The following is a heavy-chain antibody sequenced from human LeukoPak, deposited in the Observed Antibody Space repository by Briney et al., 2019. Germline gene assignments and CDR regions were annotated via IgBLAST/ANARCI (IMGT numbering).Heavy chain of an antibody. V-gene: IGHV1-18*01. J-gene: IGHJ4*02. CDR2: ISAYNGNT. D-gene: IGHD6-13*01. CDR1: GYTFTSYG. Sequence: ASVKVSCKASGYTFTSYGISWVRQAPGQGLEWMGWISAYNGNTNYAQKLQGRVTMTTDTSTSTAYMELRSLRSDDTAVYYCARDESGPSSWYPLEGYRYWGQGTLVTVSS. CDR3: ARDESGPSSWYPLEGYRY.